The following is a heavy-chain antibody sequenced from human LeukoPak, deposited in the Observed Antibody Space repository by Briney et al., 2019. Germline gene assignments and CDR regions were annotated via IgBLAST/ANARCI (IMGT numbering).Heavy chain of an antibody. D-gene: IGHD2-15*01. V-gene: IGHV1-18*01. CDR3: ARDCSGGSCYDGVDY. J-gene: IGHJ4*02. CDR1: GYTFTRYG. CDR2: ISGYNGNI. Sequence: GASVKVSCKASGYTFTRYGISWVRQAPGQGLEWMGWISGYNGNIKYAQKVQGRVTMTTDTSTGTAYMELRSLRSDDTAVYYCARDCSGGSCYDGVDYWGQGTLVTV.